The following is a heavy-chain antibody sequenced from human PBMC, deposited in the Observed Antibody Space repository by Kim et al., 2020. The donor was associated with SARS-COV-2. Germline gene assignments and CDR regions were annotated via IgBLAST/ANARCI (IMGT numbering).Heavy chain of an antibody. CDR1: GGSISSGDYY. V-gene: IGHV4-30-4*01. J-gene: IGHJ6*02. Sequence: SETLSLTCTVSGGSISSGDYYWSWIRQPPGKGLEWIGYIYYSGSTYYNPSLKSRVTISVDTSKNQFSLKLSSVTAADTAVYYCARESRLGDSYGTTMDYYDCGMDVWGQGTTVTVSS. D-gene: IGHD5-18*01. CDR3: ARESRLGDSYGTTMDYYDCGMDV. CDR2: IYYSGST.